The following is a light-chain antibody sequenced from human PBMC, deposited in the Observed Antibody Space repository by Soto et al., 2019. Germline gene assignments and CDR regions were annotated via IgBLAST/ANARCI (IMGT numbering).Light chain of an antibody. Sequence: QSALIQPASVSGSPGQSIAISCAGTGSDVGGYNSVSWYQHHPGKAPKLIIYEVTNRPSGVSDRFSGSKSGSTASLTISGLQADDEADYHCSSYTSVNPYVFRPGTKVTVL. CDR2: EVT. CDR1: GSDVGGYNS. CDR3: SSYTSVNPYV. V-gene: IGLV2-14*01. J-gene: IGLJ1*01.